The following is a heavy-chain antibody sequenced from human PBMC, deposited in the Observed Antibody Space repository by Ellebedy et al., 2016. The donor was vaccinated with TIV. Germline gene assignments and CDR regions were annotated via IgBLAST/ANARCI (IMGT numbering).Heavy chain of an antibody. CDR1: GGSISSSSYY. V-gene: IGHV4-39*01. Sequence: MPGGSLRLSCTVSGGSISSSSYYWGWIRQPPGKGLEWIGNIYYSGSTYYNPSLKSRFTISVDTSKNQFSLKLSSVTAADTAVYYCARIPTSSWSKFDYWGQGTLVTVSS. CDR2: IYYSGST. CDR3: ARIPTSSWSKFDY. J-gene: IGHJ4*02. D-gene: IGHD6-13*01.